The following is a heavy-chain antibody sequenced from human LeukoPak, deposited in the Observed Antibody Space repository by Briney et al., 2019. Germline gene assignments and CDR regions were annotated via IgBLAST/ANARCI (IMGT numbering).Heavy chain of an antibody. D-gene: IGHD6-19*01. V-gene: IGHV1-18*01. CDR3: TRSGVAGTLRKFDY. Sequence: AAVKVSCKASGYTFTSCGIRWVRQAPGHGLEWMGWISGYTGKTNYAQKFQGRVTLTTDTSTSTAYMELRSLRSDDPAVYYCTRSGVAGTLRKFDYWGQGTLVTVSS. CDR1: GYTFTSCG. J-gene: IGHJ4*02. CDR2: ISGYTGKT.